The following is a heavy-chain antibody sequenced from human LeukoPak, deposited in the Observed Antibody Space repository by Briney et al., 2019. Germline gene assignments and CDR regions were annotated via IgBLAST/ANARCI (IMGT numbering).Heavy chain of an antibody. Sequence: KPGGSLRLSCAASGFTFSSYSMNWVRQAPGKGLEWVSSISSSSSYIYYADSVKGRFTISRDNAKNSLYLQMNSLRAEDTAVCYCARDKGLVADPFDYWGQGTLVTVSS. J-gene: IGHJ4*02. V-gene: IGHV3-21*01. CDR3: ARDKGLVADPFDY. CDR1: GFTFSSYS. D-gene: IGHD6-6*01. CDR2: ISSSSSYI.